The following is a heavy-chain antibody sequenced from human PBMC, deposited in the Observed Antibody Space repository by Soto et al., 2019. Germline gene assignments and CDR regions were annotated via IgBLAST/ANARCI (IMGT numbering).Heavy chain of an antibody. Sequence: QVQLVESGGGVVQPGRSLRLSCAASGFTFSSYGMHWVRQAPGKALEWVAVIWYDGSQKNYADSVKGRFTISRDNSKYTLSLQMSSLRAEDTAVYYCAREYSISPYFFYYGFDVWGQGTTVTVSS. J-gene: IGHJ6*02. CDR3: AREYSISPYFFYYGFDV. CDR2: IWYDGSQK. CDR1: GFTFSSYG. V-gene: IGHV3-33*01. D-gene: IGHD6-6*01.